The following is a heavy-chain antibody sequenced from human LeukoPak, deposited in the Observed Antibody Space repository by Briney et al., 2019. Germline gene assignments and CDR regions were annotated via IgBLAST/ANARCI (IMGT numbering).Heavy chain of an antibody. CDR3: ARRAMSGYSSGWYPSYFDY. CDR1: GGSISSSSYY. D-gene: IGHD6-19*01. Sequence: SSETLSLTRTVSGGSISSSSYYWGWIRQPPGKGLEWIGSIYYSGSTYYNPSPKSRVTISVDTSKNQFSLKLSSVTAADTAVYYCARRAMSGYSSGWYPSYFDYWGQGTLVTVSS. CDR2: IYYSGST. J-gene: IGHJ4*02. V-gene: IGHV4-39*01.